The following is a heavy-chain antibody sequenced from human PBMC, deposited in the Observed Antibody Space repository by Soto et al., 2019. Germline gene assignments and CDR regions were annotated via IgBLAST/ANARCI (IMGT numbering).Heavy chain of an antibody. D-gene: IGHD2-21*02. CDR2: IDPSDSST. Sequence: PGESLKISCKGSGYDFTYNWITWVRQMPGKGLEWMGTIDPSDSSTNYSPSFEGRVTMSADKAINTAYLQWSSLRASDTALYFCARHGCGGDCSPYYFDYWGQGALVTVSS. V-gene: IGHV5-10-1*01. CDR3: ARHGCGGDCSPYYFDY. CDR1: GYDFTYNW. J-gene: IGHJ4*02.